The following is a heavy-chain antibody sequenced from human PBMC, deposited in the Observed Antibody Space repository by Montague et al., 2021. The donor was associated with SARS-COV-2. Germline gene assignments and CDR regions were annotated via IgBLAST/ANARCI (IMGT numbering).Heavy chain of an antibody. CDR3: ARGARQGYGFRLGSFDS. D-gene: IGHD3-10*01. J-gene: IGHJ4*02. Sequence: SETLSLTCAVYGVSFSGYYWNWIRQPPGKGLEWIGEINHSGSTNYNPSLKSRVTISVDTSKNQFSLRLSSVTAADTALYYCARGARQGYGFRLGSFDSWGQGTLVTVSS. CDR1: GVSFSGYY. V-gene: IGHV4-34*01. CDR2: INHSGST.